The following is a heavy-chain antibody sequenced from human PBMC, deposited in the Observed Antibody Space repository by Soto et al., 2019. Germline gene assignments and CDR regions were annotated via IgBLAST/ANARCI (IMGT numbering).Heavy chain of an antibody. CDR1: GFTFSSYG. J-gene: IGHJ4*02. CDR3: AKDPYGYSSSWPFDY. CDR2: ISYDGSNK. Sequence: QVQLVESGGGVVQPGRSLRLSCAASGFTFSSYGMHWVRQAPGKGLEWVAVISYDGSNKYYADSVKGRFTISRDNSKNTLYLKMNSLRAEDTAVYYCAKDPYGYSSSWPFDYWGQGTLVTVSS. D-gene: IGHD6-13*01. V-gene: IGHV3-30*18.